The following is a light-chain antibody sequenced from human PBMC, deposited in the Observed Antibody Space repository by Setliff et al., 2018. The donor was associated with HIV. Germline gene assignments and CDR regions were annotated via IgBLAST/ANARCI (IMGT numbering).Light chain of an antibody. J-gene: IGLJ1*01. CDR2: EVS. Sequence: QSALTQPASVSGSPGQSITISCTGTSSDVGGYNYVSWYQQHPGKAPKLMIYEVSNRPSGISDRCSGSKSGNTASLTISGLQTEDEADYFCSSYTSSSPLYVFGTGTKVNVL. CDR1: SSDVGGYNY. V-gene: IGLV2-14*01. CDR3: SSYTSSSPLYV.